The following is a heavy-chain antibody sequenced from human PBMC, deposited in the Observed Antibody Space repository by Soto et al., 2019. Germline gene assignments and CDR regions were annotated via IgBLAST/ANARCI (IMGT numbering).Heavy chain of an antibody. Sequence: LSLTCAASGFTFSSYSMNWVRQAPGKGLEWVSYISSSSSTIYYADSVKGRFTISRDNAKNSLYLQMNSLRDEDTAVYYCARGLRAVAGTYYYYYMDVWGKGTTVTVSS. CDR3: ARGLRAVAGTYYYYYMDV. D-gene: IGHD6-19*01. CDR1: GFTFSSYS. CDR2: ISSSSSTI. V-gene: IGHV3-48*02. J-gene: IGHJ6*03.